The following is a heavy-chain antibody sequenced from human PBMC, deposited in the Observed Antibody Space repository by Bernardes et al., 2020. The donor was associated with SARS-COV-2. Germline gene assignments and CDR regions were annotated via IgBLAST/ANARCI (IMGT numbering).Heavy chain of an antibody. D-gene: IGHD1-26*01. J-gene: IGHJ3*02. CDR3: ARGAYSLNKSGPRSVFDI. CDR2: INGDGTST. V-gene: IGHV3-74*01. CDR1: GFTFSSYW. Sequence: VRGSCAVSGFTFSSYWMHWIRQAPGKGLVWVSRINGDGTSTSYADSVKGRFTISRDNAKNTLNLQMNSLSAEDTAVYYCARGAYSLNKSGPRSVFDIWGQATMVTVSS.